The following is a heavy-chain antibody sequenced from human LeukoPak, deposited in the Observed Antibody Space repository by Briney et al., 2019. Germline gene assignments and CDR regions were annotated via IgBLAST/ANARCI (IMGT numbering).Heavy chain of an antibody. CDR1: GFTFSSYS. Sequence: GGSLRLSCAASGFTFSSYSMNWVRQAPGKGLVWVSSIKGDGSSTNYAGSVKGRFTISRDNAENTLYLQMNSLRAEDTAVYYCARATSGTSYNYWGQGTLVTVSS. CDR3: ARATSGTSYNY. V-gene: IGHV3-74*01. CDR2: IKGDGSST. D-gene: IGHD3-10*01. J-gene: IGHJ4*02.